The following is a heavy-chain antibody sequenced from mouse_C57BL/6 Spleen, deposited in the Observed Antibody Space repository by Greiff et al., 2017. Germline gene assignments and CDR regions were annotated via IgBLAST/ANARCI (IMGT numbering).Heavy chain of an antibody. J-gene: IGHJ4*01. Sequence: QVQLQQPGAELVKPGASVKLSCKASGYTFTSYWMQWVKQRPGQGLEWIGEIDPSDSYTNYNQKFKGKATLTVDTSSSTAYMQLSSLTSEDSAVYYCARDFATVVASMDYWGQGTSVTVSS. V-gene: IGHV1-50*01. D-gene: IGHD1-1*01. CDR3: ARDFATVVASMDY. CDR1: GYTFTSYW. CDR2: IDPSDSYT.